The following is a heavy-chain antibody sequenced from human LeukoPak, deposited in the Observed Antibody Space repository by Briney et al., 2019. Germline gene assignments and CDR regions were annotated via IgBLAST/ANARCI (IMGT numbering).Heavy chain of an antibody. V-gene: IGHV1-18*01. J-gene: IGHJ4*02. Sequence: ASVKVSCKASGYTFTSYGISWVRQAPGQGLEWMGWITAYNDNTDYAQKLQGRVTMTTDTSTSTAYMELRSLRSDDTAVYYCARALLWFGEPSHIDYWGQGTLVTASS. CDR2: ITAYNDNT. CDR3: ARALLWFGEPSHIDY. D-gene: IGHD3-10*01. CDR1: GYTFTSYG.